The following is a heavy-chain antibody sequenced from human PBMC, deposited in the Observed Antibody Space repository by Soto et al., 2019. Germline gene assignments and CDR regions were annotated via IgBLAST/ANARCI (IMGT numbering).Heavy chain of an antibody. CDR3: ARHNSMTTVSNYYYCGMDV. D-gene: IGHD4-17*01. CDR1: DASISSRSYC. V-gene: IGHV4-39*01. J-gene: IGHJ6*02. CDR2: IYFSGST. Sequence: SETLSLTCTVSDASISSRSYCWGWIRQPPGKGLEWIGSIYFSGSTYFNPSLKNRVTISVDTSKNQFSLKLSSVTAADTAVYYCARHNSMTTVSNYYYCGMDVWGQGTTVTVSS.